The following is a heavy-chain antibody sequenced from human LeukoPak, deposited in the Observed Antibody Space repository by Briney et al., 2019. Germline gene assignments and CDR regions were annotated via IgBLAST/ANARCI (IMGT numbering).Heavy chain of an antibody. Sequence: GGSLRLSCAASGFTFSNYAMHWVRQAPGKGLEWLAYIRFDGSSQYYADFVKGRFTISRDNAKNSLYLQMNSLRAEDTAVYYCARGGTTFEHWGQGTLVTVSS. V-gene: IGHV3-30*02. CDR3: ARGGTTFEH. J-gene: IGHJ1*01. CDR1: GFTFSNYA. D-gene: IGHD1-1*01. CDR2: IRFDGSSQ.